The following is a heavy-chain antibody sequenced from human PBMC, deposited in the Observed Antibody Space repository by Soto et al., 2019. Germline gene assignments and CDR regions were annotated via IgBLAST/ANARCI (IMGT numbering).Heavy chain of an antibody. Sequence: QVHLVQSGAEARKPGASVNVSCMASGFSLNTYVVHWVRQAPGQGLEWMGWVNAASGNTQTSQKFQGRLTLTRDKSAHTAYMELSNLRTEDTAVYFCARRPLIESHFDYWGQGTLVAVSS. CDR1: GFSLNTYV. CDR2: VNAASGNT. V-gene: IGHV1-3*01. CDR3: ARRPLIESHFDY. J-gene: IGHJ4*02.